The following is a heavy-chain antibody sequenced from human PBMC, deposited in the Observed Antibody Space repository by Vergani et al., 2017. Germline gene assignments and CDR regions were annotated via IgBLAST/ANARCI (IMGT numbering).Heavy chain of an antibody. Sequence: VQLVESGGGVVQPGRSLRLSCAASGFTFSSYAMHWVRQAPGKGLEWVAVISYDGSNKYYADSVKGRFTISRDNSKNTLYLQMNSLRAEDTAVYYCAREGGYYDYVWGSYGAFDIWGQGTMVTVSS. D-gene: IGHD3-16*01. CDR1: GFTFSSYA. V-gene: IGHV3-30-3*01. CDR2: ISYDGSNK. J-gene: IGHJ3*02. CDR3: AREGGYYDYVWGSYGAFDI.